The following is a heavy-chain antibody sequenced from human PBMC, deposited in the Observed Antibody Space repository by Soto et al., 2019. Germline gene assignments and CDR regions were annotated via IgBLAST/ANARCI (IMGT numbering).Heavy chain of an antibody. Sequence: ASVKVSCKASGYTFTGYYMHWVRQAPGQGLEWMGWINPNSGGTNYAQKFQGWVTMTRDTSISTAYMELSRLRSDDTAVYYCARFRDYDYIWGSPPRGYFDYWGQGTLVTVSS. CDR3: ARFRDYDYIWGSPPRGYFDY. D-gene: IGHD3-16*01. J-gene: IGHJ4*02. CDR1: GYTFTGYY. V-gene: IGHV1-2*04. CDR2: INPNSGGT.